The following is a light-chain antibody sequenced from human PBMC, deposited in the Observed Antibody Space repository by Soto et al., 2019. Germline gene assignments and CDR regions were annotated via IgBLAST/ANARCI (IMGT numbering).Light chain of an antibody. V-gene: IGLV2-23*01. Sequence: QSVLTQPASVSGSPGQSITISCTGTNSDVGNFNFVSWYQQHPGKAPKLMIYEGSKRPSGVSNRFSGPKSGNAASLTISGLQAEDEADYYCCSYPGSSTSVVFGGGTKLTVL. J-gene: IGLJ2*01. CDR1: NSDVGNFNF. CDR3: CSYPGSSTSVV. CDR2: EGS.